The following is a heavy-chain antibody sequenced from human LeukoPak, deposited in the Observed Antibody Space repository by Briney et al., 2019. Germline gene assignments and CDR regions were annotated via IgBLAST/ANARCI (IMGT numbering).Heavy chain of an antibody. CDR3: ASMTGSDHYYFDY. V-gene: IGHV4-38-2*02. D-gene: IGHD3-9*01. J-gene: IGHJ4*02. Sequence: SETLSLTCTVSSYSISSGYYWGWIRQPPGKGLEWIGSIYHSGSTYFNPSLKSRATISVDTSKNQFSLKLSSVTAADTAVYYCASMTGSDHYYFDYWGQGSLVTVSP. CDR2: IYHSGST. CDR1: SYSISSGYY.